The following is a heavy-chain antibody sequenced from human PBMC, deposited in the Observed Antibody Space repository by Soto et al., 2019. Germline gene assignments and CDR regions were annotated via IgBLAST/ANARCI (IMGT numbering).Heavy chain of an antibody. J-gene: IGHJ4*02. CDR2: IYWDDDK. CDR1: GFSLSTSGVG. V-gene: IGHV2-5*02. Sequence: QITLKESGPPLVKPTQTLTLTCTFSGFSLSTSGVGVGWIRQPPGKALEWLALIYWDDDKRYSPSLKSRLTITKDTSKNQVVLTMTNMDPVDTATYYCAHQPPWFGELLYAYWGQGTLVTVSS. D-gene: IGHD3-10*01. CDR3: AHQPPWFGELLYAY.